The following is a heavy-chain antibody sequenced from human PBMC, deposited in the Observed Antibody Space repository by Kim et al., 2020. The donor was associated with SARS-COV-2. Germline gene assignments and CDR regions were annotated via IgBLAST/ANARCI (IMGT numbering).Heavy chain of an antibody. CDR1: GFTFSDYY. CDR3: ARVEEWLRFRYYYMDV. CDR2: ISSSGSTI. Sequence: GGSLRLSCAASGFTFSDYYMSWIRQAPGKGLEWVSYISSSGSTIYYADSVKGRFTISRDNAKNSLYLQMNSLRAEDTAVYYCARVEEWLRFRYYYMDVWGKGTTVTVSS. D-gene: IGHD5-12*01. J-gene: IGHJ6*03. V-gene: IGHV3-11*01.